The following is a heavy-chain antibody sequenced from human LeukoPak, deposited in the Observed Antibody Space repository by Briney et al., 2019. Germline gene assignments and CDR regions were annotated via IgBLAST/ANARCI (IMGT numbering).Heavy chain of an antibody. Sequence: GASVKVSCKASGYTFTSYYMHWVRQAPGQGLEWMGIINPSGGGTNYAQKFQGRVTMTRDTSISTAYMELSRLRSDDTAVYYCARDPSKYCSGGSCYSFIDYWGQGTLVTVSS. J-gene: IGHJ4*02. CDR1: GYTFTSYY. CDR2: INPSGGGT. D-gene: IGHD2-15*01. CDR3: ARDPSKYCSGGSCYSFIDY. V-gene: IGHV1-2*02.